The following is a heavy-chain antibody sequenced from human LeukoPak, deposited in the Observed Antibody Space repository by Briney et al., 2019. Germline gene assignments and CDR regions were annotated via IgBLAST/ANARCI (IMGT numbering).Heavy chain of an antibody. CDR2: ISYDGSNK. D-gene: IGHD6-13*01. V-gene: IGHV3-30-3*01. CDR3: ARADQGIAAARKWGDWFDP. CDR1: GFTFSSYA. J-gene: IGHJ5*02. Sequence: GGSLRLSCAASGFTFSSYAMHWVRQAPGKGLEWVAVISYDGSNKYYADSVKGRFTISRDNSKNTLYLQMNSLRAEDTAVYYCARADQGIAAARKWGDWFDPWGQGTLVTVSS.